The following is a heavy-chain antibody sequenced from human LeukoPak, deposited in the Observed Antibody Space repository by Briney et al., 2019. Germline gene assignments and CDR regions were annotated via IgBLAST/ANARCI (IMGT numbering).Heavy chain of an antibody. V-gene: IGHV3-20*04. CDR2: INWNGGST. J-gene: IGHJ4*02. CDR3: ARLGGTTVTTGAFDY. D-gene: IGHD4-17*01. CDR1: GFTFADYG. Sequence: GGSLRLSCAASGFTFADYGLSWVGQAPGKGLGWVSGINWNGGSTGYADSVKGRFTISRDNAKNSLYLQMNSLRAEDTALYYCARLGGTTVTTGAFDYWGQGTLVTVSS.